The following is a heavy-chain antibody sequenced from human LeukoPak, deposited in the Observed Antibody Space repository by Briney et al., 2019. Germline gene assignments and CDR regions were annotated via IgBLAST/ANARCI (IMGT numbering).Heavy chain of an antibody. J-gene: IGHJ4*02. CDR2: ISPTGGYI. Sequence: PGGSLRLSCAASAFTFSTYNINWVRPAPGKGLDWVSSISPTGGYIYYADSVKGRFTISRDNAKNSLFLQMNSLRVEDTAVYYCARGGQSLRRRDEFDYWGQGTPVTVSS. D-gene: IGHD5-12*01. CDR3: ARGGQSLRRRDEFDY. CDR1: AFTFSTYN. V-gene: IGHV3-21*01.